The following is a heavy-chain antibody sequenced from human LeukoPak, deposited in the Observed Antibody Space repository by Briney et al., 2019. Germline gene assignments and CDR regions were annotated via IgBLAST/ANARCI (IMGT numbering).Heavy chain of an antibody. CDR1: GFTFSSYG. D-gene: IGHD5-18*01. Sequence: PGRSLRLSCAASGFTFSSYGMHWVRQAPGKGLEWVAVIWYDGSNKYYADSVEGRFTISRDNSKNTLYLQMNSLRAEDTAVYYCARDVASYGLDYWGQGTLVTVSS. CDR3: ARDVASYGLDY. V-gene: IGHV3-33*01. J-gene: IGHJ4*02. CDR2: IWYDGSNK.